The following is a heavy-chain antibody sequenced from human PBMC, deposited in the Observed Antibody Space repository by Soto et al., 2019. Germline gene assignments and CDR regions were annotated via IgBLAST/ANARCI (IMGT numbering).Heavy chain of an antibody. D-gene: IGHD1-20*01. CDR2: ISSSTTYI. CDR3: ARETESYNWNDGLMDV. CDR1: GFTFSSYT. Sequence: EVQLVESGGGLVKPGGSLRLSCAASGFTFSSYTMNWVRQAPGKGLEWVSSISSSTTYIYYADSVTGRFTISRDNAKNSLYLQMNSLGAGDTAVYSGARETESYNWNDGLMDVGGQGTTVTVSS. V-gene: IGHV3-21*01. J-gene: IGHJ6*02.